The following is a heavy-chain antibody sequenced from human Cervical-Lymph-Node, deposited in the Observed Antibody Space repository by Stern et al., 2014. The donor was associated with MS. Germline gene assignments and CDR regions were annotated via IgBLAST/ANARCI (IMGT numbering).Heavy chain of an antibody. Sequence: VQLVQSGGGVVQPGRSLRLSCAASGFTFSSYAMHWVRQAPGKGVEWVAVISYDGSNKYYADSVKGRFTISRDNSKNTLYLQMNSLRAEDTAVYYCARAYGERRPFDYWGQGTLVTVSS. D-gene: IGHD2-8*01. CDR1: GFTFSSYA. V-gene: IGHV3-30*01. CDR3: ARAYGERRPFDY. CDR2: ISYDGSNK. J-gene: IGHJ4*02.